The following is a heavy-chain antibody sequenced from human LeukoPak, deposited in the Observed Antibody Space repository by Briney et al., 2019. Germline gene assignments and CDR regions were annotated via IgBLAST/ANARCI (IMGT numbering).Heavy chain of an antibody. D-gene: IGHD1-26*01. J-gene: IGHJ5*02. Sequence: EGSLRLSCAASGLIFSNYWMSWVRQAPGKGLEWVSAISGSGGSTYYADSVKGRFTISRDNSKNTLYLQMNSLRAEDTAVYYCAKDLVGATPRWFDPWGQGTLVTVSS. CDR3: AKDLVGATPRWFDP. CDR1: GLIFSNYW. V-gene: IGHV3-23*01. CDR2: ISGSGGST.